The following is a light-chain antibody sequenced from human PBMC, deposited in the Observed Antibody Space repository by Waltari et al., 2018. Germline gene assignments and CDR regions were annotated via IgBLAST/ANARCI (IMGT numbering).Light chain of an antibody. CDR1: QSISGY. V-gene: IGKV1-39*01. CDR2: AES. J-gene: IGKJ1*01. Sequence: DIQMTQSPSSLSASVGDRVTITCRANQSISGYLNWYQQKPGKAPKPLIYAESSLQSGVPSRFSGSGSGTDFTLTISSLQPEDFATYYCQQSYSTRWTFGQGTKVEIK. CDR3: QQSYSTRWT.